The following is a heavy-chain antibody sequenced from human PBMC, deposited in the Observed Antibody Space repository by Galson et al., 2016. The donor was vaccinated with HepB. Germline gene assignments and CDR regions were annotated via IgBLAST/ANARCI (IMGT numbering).Heavy chain of an antibody. CDR2: ISSSSSYI. V-gene: IGHV3-21*01. D-gene: IGHD4-17*01. CDR1: GFTFSSYS. Sequence: SLRLSCAASGFTFSSYSTNWVRQAPGKGLEWVSSISSSSSYIYYADSVKGRFTISRDNAKNSQYLQMNSLRAEDTAVYYCARAVSWDYGDYAGYWGQGTLVTVSS. CDR3: ARAVSWDYGDYAGY. J-gene: IGHJ4*02.